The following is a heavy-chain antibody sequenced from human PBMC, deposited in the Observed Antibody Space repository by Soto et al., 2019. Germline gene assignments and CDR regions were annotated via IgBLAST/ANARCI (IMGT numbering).Heavy chain of an antibody. CDR2: INHSGST. CDR3: ARGECSSNYCFTRWALDI. D-gene: IGHD2-2*01. V-gene: IGHV4-34*01. Sequence: ETLLLTCAVYGGSFSGSYWIWISQTPGKGLEWIGEINHSGSTNYKPSLKSRVSISADTSKKQFSLNLTSVTAADTAVYYCARGECSSNYCFTRWALDIWGQGTVVT. J-gene: IGHJ3*02. CDR1: GGSFSGSY.